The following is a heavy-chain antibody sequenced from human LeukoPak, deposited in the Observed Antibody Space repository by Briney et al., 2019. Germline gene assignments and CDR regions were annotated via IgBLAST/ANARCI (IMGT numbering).Heavy chain of an antibody. CDR2: ISSSSRFI. D-gene: IGHD3-22*01. CDR1: GFTFSGYT. V-gene: IGHV3-21*01. Sequence: GRSLRLSCAASGFTFSGYTMNWVRQAPGKGLEWVSSISSSSRFIYYADSMKGRVTISRDTAKNSLYLQMHSLRAEDTAVYYCAREHHAPVQRYYSDSTSYSAFDVWGQGTMVTVSS. CDR3: AREHHAPVQRYYSDSTSYSAFDV. J-gene: IGHJ3*01.